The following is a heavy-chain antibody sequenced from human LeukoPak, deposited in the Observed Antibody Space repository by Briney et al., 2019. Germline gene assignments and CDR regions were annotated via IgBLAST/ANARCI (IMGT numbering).Heavy chain of an antibody. CDR1: GGTFSYYA. CDR2: IIPLFGTT. CDR3: ARVNRPTYYYDSSGYSWYFDV. V-gene: IGHV1-69*05. Sequence: ASVKVSCKTSGGTFSYYAVSWVRQAPGHGLEWLGGIIPLFGTTFYAENFQGRATITTDESTSTVYMELRGLRFEDAAVYYCARVNRPTYYYDSSGYSWYFDVWGRGTLVTVSS. J-gene: IGHJ2*01. D-gene: IGHD3-22*01.